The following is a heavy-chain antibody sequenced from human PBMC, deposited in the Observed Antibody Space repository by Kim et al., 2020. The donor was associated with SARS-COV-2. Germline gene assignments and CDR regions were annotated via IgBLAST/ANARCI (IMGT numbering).Heavy chain of an antibody. V-gene: IGHV3-23*05. J-gene: IGHJ4*02. CDR3: AKVRDSGNYDNDY. CDR1: GFTFNNYA. Sequence: GGSLRLSCTATGFTFNNYAMAWVRRAPGRGLEWVAAIISNGNTSYYADSVRGRFTVSRDNSKSTVYLQMSRLRAEDTAIYHCAKVRDSGNYDNDYWGKGTLVTVSS. D-gene: IGHD3-10*01. CDR2: IISNGNTS.